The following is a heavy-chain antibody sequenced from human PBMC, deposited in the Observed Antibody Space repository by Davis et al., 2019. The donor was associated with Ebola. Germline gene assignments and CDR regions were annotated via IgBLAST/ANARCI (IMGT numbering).Heavy chain of an antibody. Sequence: SVKVSCKASGGTFSSYAISWVRQAPGQGLEWMGRIIPILGIANYAQKFQGWVTMTRDTSISTAYMELSRLRSDDTAVYYCARGGSSSWYGYYYGMDVWGQGTTVTVSS. CDR1: GGTFSSYA. J-gene: IGHJ6*02. D-gene: IGHD6-13*01. CDR2: IIPILGIA. CDR3: ARGGSSSWYGYYYGMDV. V-gene: IGHV1-69*04.